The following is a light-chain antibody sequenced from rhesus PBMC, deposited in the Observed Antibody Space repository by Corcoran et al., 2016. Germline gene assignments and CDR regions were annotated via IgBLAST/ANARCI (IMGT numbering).Light chain of an antibody. CDR2: GVS. J-gene: IGLJ1*01. CDR1: SSDGGGYNY. CDR3: CSYTTSSTYI. V-gene: IGLV2S7*01. Sequence: QAAPTQPPSVSGSPGQSVTISCTGTSSDGGGYNYVSWYQQHPGKAPKLMIYGVSNRPSGVSDRFSGSKSGNTDSLTISGLQAEDAADYYCCSYTTSSTYIFGAGTRLTVL.